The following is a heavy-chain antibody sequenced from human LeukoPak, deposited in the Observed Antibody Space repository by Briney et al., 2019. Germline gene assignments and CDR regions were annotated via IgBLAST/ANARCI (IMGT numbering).Heavy chain of an antibody. J-gene: IGHJ4*02. CDR1: GFTFSSYS. CDR3: ARDWGVGYSSSWVNFDY. V-gene: IGHV3-48*01. Sequence: PGGSLRLSCAASGFTFSSYSMNWVRQAPGKGLEWVSYISSSSSTIYYADSVKGRFTISRDNAKNSLYLQMNSLGAEDTAVYYCARDWGVGYSSSWVNFDYRGQGTLVTVSS. CDR2: ISSSSSTI. D-gene: IGHD6-13*01.